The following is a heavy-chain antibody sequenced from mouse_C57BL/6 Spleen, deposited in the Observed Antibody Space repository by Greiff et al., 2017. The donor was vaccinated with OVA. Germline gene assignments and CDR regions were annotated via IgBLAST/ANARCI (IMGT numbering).Heavy chain of an antibody. D-gene: IGHD2-4*01. CDR2: IDPSDSYT. J-gene: IGHJ3*01. CDR1: GYTFTSYW. Sequence: QVQLQQPGAELVRPGTSVKLSCKASGYTFTSYWMHWVKQRPGQGLEWIGVIDPSDSYTNYNQKFKGKATLTVDTSSSTAYMQLGSLTSEDSAVYYCARDYYDTEGFAYWGQGTLVTVSA. CDR3: ARDYYDTEGFAY. V-gene: IGHV1-59*01.